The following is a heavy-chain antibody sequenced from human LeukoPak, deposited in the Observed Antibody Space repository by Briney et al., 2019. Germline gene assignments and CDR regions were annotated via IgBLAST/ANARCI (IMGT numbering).Heavy chain of an antibody. V-gene: IGHV3-33*01. J-gene: IGHJ6*02. CDR2: IWYDGSNK. CDR3: ARVVAVAGPNLYYYYGMDV. D-gene: IGHD6-19*01. Sequence: GGSLRLSCAASGFTFSSYGMHWVRQAPGKGLEWVAVIWYDGSNKYYADSVKGRFTISRDNSKNTLYLQMNSLRAEDTAVYYCARVVAVAGPNLYYYYGMDVWGQGTTVTVSS. CDR1: GFTFSSYG.